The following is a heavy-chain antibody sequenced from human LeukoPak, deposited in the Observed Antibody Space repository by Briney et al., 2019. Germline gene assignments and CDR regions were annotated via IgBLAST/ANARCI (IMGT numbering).Heavy chain of an antibody. D-gene: IGHD5/OR15-5a*01. J-gene: IGHJ4*02. Sequence: GASVKVSCKASGFTFTDYYMHWVRLAPGQGLEWMGYINPHSGVTNYAQKFQGRVAMTRDTSISTAYMELSRLRSDDTAVYYCARSQVYDISNLFYYDYWGQGTLVTVSS. CDR3: ARSQVYDISNLFYYDY. CDR1: GFTFTDYY. V-gene: IGHV1-2*02. CDR2: INPHSGVT.